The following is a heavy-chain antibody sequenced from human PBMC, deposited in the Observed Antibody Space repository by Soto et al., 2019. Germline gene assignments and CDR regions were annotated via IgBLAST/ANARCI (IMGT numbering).Heavy chain of an antibody. CDR1: GGSISSGDYY. D-gene: IGHD5-18*01. V-gene: IGHV4-30-4*01. J-gene: IGHJ6*02. Sequence: SETLSLTCTVSGGSISSGDYYWSWIRQPPGKGLEWIGYIYYSGSTYYNPSLKSRVTISVDTSKNQFSLKLSSVTAADTAVYYCARDRARDTAMVTWNYYYGMDVWGQGTTVTVYS. CDR3: ARDRARDTAMVTWNYYYGMDV. CDR2: IYYSGST.